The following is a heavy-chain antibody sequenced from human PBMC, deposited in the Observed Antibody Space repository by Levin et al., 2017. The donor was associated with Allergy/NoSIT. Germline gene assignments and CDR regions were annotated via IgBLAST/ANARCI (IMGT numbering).Heavy chain of an antibody. D-gene: IGHD5-18*01. CDR3: ARTSAYTYGREADY. CDR2: INWNGAST. J-gene: IGHJ4*02. Sequence: PGGSLRLSCAASGFTFDDYGMSWVRQAPGKGLEWVAGINWNGASTGYVDSVKGRFTISRDSAKNSLYLQMNSLRAEDTALYHCARTSAYTYGREADYWGRGTLVTVSS. V-gene: IGHV3-20*01. CDR1: GFTFDDYG.